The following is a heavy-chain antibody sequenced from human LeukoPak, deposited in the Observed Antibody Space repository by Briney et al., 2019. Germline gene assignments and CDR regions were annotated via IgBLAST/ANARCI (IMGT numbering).Heavy chain of an antibody. V-gene: IGHV4-38-2*02. D-gene: IGHD7-27*01. J-gene: IGHJ4*02. CDR1: GYSISSGYY. CDR3: ARASRTGLGIGSFDY. Sequence: SETLSLTCTVSGYSISSGYYWGWIRQPPGKGLEWIGSIYHSGSTYYSPSLKSRVTISVDTSKNQFSLKLSSVTAADTAVYYCARASRTGLGIGSFDYWGQGTLVTVSS. CDR2: IYHSGST.